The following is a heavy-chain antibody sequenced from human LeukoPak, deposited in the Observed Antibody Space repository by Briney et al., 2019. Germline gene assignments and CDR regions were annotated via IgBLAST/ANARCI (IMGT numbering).Heavy chain of an antibody. Sequence: GSSVKVSCKASGGTFSSYAINWVRQAPGQGLEWMGWMNPHSGNTGYAQKLQGRVTLTRNTSTSTAYMELRSLRSEDTAVYYCARGDYWGQGTLVTVSS. V-gene: IGHV1-8*02. CDR3: ARGDY. CDR2: MNPHSGNT. J-gene: IGHJ4*02. CDR1: GGTFSSYA.